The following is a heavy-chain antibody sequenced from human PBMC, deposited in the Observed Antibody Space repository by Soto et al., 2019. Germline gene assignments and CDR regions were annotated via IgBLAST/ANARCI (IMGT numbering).Heavy chain of an antibody. Sequence: GESLKISCKGSGYSFTSYWISWVRQMPGKGLEWMGRIDPSASYTSYSPSFQGYVTISADKSISTAYLQWSSLKASDTAMYYCARQAVVVPAAIRYYYYGMDVWGQGTTVTVS. CDR3: ARQAVVVPAAIRYYYYGMDV. D-gene: IGHD2-2*02. V-gene: IGHV5-10-1*01. CDR2: IDPSASYT. CDR1: GYSFTSYW. J-gene: IGHJ6*02.